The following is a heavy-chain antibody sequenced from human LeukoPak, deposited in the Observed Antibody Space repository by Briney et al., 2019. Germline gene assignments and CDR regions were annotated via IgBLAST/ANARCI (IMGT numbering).Heavy chain of an antibody. J-gene: IGHJ5*02. CDR3: ARGIYCSGGNCYAPAGSRDWFDP. CDR2: ISSSSTSI. V-gene: IGHV3-48*04. CDR1: GFTFSSYS. Sequence: PGGSLRLSCAASGFTFSSYSMNWVRQAPGKGLEWVSYISSSSTSIYYADSVKGRFTISRDNAKNSLYLQMNSLRAEDTAVYYCARGIYCSGGNCYAPAGSRDWFDPWGQGTLVTVSS. D-gene: IGHD2-15*01.